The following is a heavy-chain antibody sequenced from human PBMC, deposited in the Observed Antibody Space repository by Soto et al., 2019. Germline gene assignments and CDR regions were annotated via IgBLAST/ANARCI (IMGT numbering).Heavy chain of an antibody. CDR1: GYTFTSYY. V-gene: IGHV1-46*03. Sequence: QVQLVQSGAEVKKPGASVKVSCKASGYTFTSYYMHWVRQAPGQGLEWMGIINPSGGGTSYAQRSQGGVTMTSDTTTNTVYMELSSLRSEDTAVYYCAGARCGGGSCYQADYWGQGTLVTVSS. CDR3: AGARCGGGSCYQADY. J-gene: IGHJ4*02. D-gene: IGHD2-15*01. CDR2: INPSGGGT.